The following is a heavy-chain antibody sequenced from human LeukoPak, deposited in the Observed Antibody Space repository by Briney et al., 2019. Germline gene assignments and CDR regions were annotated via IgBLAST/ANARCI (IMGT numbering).Heavy chain of an antibody. CDR3: ARDSHSSSWYSEFDY. Sequence: KPGGSLRLSCAASGFTFSSYSMNWVGRAPGKGLEGVSSINILSNYIYYADSVKGRFTISRDNAKNSLYLQMNSLRAEDTAVYYCARDSHSSSWYSEFDYWGQGTLVTVSS. D-gene: IGHD6-13*01. CDR1: GFTFSSYS. J-gene: IGHJ4*02. CDR2: INILSNYI. V-gene: IGHV3-21*01.